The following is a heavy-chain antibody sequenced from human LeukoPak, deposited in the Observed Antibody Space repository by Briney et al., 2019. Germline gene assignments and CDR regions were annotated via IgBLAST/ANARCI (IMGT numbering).Heavy chain of an antibody. D-gene: IGHD3-22*01. CDR1: GFTFSRYW. CDR3: ATSYDSSGCE. CDR2: IKEDGSAK. J-gene: IGHJ4*02. V-gene: IGHV3-7*01. Sequence: GGSLRLSCAASGFTFSRYWMSWVRQAPGKGLEWVANIKEDGSAKYYVDSVKGRFTISRDNAKDSVYLQMNSLRAEDTAVYYCATSYDSSGCEWGQGTPVTVSS.